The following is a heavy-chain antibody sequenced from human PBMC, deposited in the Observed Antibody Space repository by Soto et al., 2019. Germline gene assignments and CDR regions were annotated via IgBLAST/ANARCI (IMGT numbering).Heavy chain of an antibody. D-gene: IGHD3-10*01. CDR3: ALDSGSDVFDI. J-gene: IGHJ3*02. Sequence: QVQLVQSGAEVKKTGSSVKVSCKASGGSFSSYTISWVRQAPGQGLEWMGRIVPMVGRTIYAQKFQGRVAISADKSTTTAYVDLSNLASEDTAMYYCALDSGSDVFDIWGQGTLVTVSS. CDR2: IVPMVGRT. V-gene: IGHV1-69*02. CDR1: GGSFSSYT.